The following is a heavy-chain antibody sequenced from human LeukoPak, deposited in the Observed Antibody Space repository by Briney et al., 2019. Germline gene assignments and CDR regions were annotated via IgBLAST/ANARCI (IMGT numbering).Heavy chain of an antibody. V-gene: IGHV4-38-2*01. CDR1: GYSISSGYY. Sequence: SETLSLTCAVSGYSISSGYYWGWIRQPPGKGLEWIGSIYHSGSTYYNPSLKSRVTIPVDTSKNQFSLKLSSVTAADTAVYYCARPPWGSRAFDIWGQGTMVTVSS. J-gene: IGHJ3*02. CDR2: IYHSGST. CDR3: ARPPWGSRAFDI. D-gene: IGHD7-27*01.